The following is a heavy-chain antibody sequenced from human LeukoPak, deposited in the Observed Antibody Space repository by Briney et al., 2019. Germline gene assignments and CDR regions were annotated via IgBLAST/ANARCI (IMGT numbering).Heavy chain of an antibody. CDR2: IYYSGST. J-gene: IGHJ4*02. CDR3: AGSSDSSGSLDY. D-gene: IGHD3-22*01. CDR1: GGSISSGDYY. Sequence: SETLSLTCTVSGGSISSGDYYWSWIRQPPGKGLEWIGYIYYSGSTYYNPSLKSGVTISVDTSKNQFSLKLSSVTAADRAVYYCAGSSDSSGSLDYWGQGTLVTVSS. V-gene: IGHV4-30-4*08.